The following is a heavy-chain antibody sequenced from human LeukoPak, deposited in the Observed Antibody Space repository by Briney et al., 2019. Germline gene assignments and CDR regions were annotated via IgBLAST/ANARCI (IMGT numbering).Heavy chain of an antibody. CDR2: IYSGGST. D-gene: IGHD6-6*01. J-gene: IGHJ4*02. CDR3: ARSYSSSSGGLYYFDY. CDR1: GFTVSTNY. Sequence: PAGGSLRLSCAASGFTVSTNYMNWVRQAPGKGLEWVSVIYSGGSTYYSDPVQGRFTISRDTSKNTLYLQMNSLRAEDTAVYYCARSYSSSSGGLYYFDYWGQGTLVTVSS. V-gene: IGHV3-53*01.